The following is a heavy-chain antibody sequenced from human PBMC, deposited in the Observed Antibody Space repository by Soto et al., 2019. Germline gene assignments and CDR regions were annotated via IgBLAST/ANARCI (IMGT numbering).Heavy chain of an antibody. CDR1: GDSVSSNSAA. Sequence: SQTLSLTCAISGDSVSSNSAAWNWIRQSPSRGLEWLGRTYYRSKWYNDYEVSVKSRITINPDTSKNQFSLQLNSVTPEDTAVYYCARDGLVTIFGVVITSDYYYGMDVWGQGTTVPVSS. J-gene: IGHJ6*02. CDR3: ARDGLVTIFGVVITSDYYYGMDV. V-gene: IGHV6-1*01. CDR2: TYYRSKWYN. D-gene: IGHD3-3*01.